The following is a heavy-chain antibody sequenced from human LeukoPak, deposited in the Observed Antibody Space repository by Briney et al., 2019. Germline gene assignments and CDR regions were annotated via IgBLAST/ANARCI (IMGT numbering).Heavy chain of an antibody. D-gene: IGHD1-26*01. CDR3: AEASGSYFFKFDY. J-gene: IGHJ4*02. CDR1: GFTFSDYY. Sequence: GGSLRLSCAASGFTFSDYYMSWIRQPPGKGLEWVSYISSSGSTIYYADSVKGRFTISRDNAKNSLYLQMNSLRAEDTAVYYCAEASGSYFFKFDYWGQGTLVTVSS. CDR2: ISSSGSTI. V-gene: IGHV3-11*01.